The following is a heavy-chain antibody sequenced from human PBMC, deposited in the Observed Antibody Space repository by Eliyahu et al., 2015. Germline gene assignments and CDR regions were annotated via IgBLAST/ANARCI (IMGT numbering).Heavy chain of an antibody. J-gene: IGHJ4*02. D-gene: IGHD2-15*01. Sequence: QVQLVESGGGVVQPGRSLRLSCAASGFTFSSYGMHWVRQAPGKGLEWVAVIWYDGSNKYYADSVKGRFTISRDNSKNTLYLQMNSLRAEDTAVYYCARGSGEGPFDYWGQGTLVTVSS. CDR2: IWYDGSNK. CDR3: ARGSGEGPFDY. CDR1: GFTFSSYG. V-gene: IGHV3-33*01.